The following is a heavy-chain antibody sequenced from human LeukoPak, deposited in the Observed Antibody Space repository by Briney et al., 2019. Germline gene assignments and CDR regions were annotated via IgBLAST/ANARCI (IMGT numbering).Heavy chain of an antibody. J-gene: IGHJ6*02. V-gene: IGHV3-30*03. Sequence: GGSLRLSCAASGFTFSSYWMSWVRQAPGKGLEWVAVISYDGSNKYYADSVKGRFTISRDNSKNTLYLQMNSLRAEDTAVYYCAIHKDGMDVWGQGTTVTVSS. CDR2: ISYDGSNK. CDR1: GFTFSSYW. CDR3: AIHKDGMDV.